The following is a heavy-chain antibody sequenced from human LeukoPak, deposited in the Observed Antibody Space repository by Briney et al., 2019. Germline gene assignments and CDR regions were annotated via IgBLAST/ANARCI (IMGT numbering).Heavy chain of an antibody. J-gene: IGHJ4*02. CDR2: INTNTGNP. CDR1: GYAFINYA. V-gene: IGHV7-4-1*02. CDR3: ARSNNDGDYLGVGFDY. D-gene: IGHD4-17*01. Sequence: GASVKVSCKTSGYAFINYAINWVRQAPGQGLEWMGWINTNTGNPTYAQGFTGRFVFSLDTSVSTTYLRISSLETEDTAIYYCARSNNDGDYLGVGFDYWGQGALVTVSS.